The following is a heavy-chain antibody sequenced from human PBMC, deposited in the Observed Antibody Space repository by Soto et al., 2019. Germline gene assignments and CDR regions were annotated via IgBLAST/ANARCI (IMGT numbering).Heavy chain of an antibody. D-gene: IGHD4-17*01. J-gene: IGHJ5*02. Sequence: EVQLVESGGGLVQPGWSLRLSCAASGFTFSSYSINWCRHAPGKGLEWVSYISRSSSTIYYADSVKGRFTISRDNAKNSLYLQMNSLRAEDTAVYYCARESTVFLYNWCDPWGQGTLVTVSS. CDR2: ISRSSSTI. V-gene: IGHV3-48*01. CDR1: GFTFSSYS. CDR3: ARESTVFLYNWCDP.